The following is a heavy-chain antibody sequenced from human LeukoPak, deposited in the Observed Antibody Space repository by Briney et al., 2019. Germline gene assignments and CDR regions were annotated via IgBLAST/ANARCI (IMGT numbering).Heavy chain of an antibody. CDR2: IYWDDDE. CDR3: ARFSRYFDWVPHFSGAFDI. CDR1: GGSISSYYW. Sequence: TLSLTCTVSGGSISSYYWSWIRQPPGKALEWLALIYWDDDERYSPSLKSRLTITKDTSKNQVVLTMTNMDPVDTATYYCARFSRYFDWVPHFSGAFDIWGQGTMVTVSS. D-gene: IGHD3-9*01. J-gene: IGHJ3*02. V-gene: IGHV2-5*08.